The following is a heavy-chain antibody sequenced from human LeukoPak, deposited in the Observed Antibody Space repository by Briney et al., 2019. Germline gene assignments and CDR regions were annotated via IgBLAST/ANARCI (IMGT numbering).Heavy chain of an antibody. CDR3: ARIRNYGSGTYIPFVDY. J-gene: IGHJ4*02. CDR2: LYYSWSA. CDR1: GGSISNYY. D-gene: IGHD3-10*01. V-gene: IGHV4-59*01. Sequence: KPSETLSLTCTVSGGSISNYYWSWIRQPPGKGLEWIGYLYYSWSANYNPSLKSRVTISLDTSKNQFSLKLSSVTAADTAVYYCARIRNYGSGTYIPFVDYWGQGTLVTVSS.